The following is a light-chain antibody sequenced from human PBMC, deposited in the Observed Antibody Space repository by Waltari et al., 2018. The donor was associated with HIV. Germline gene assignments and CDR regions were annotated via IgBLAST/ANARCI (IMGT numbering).Light chain of an antibody. J-gene: IGKJ1*01. V-gene: IGKV4-1*01. CDR1: QSVLFTFNNKSY. CDR3: QQYYATPRT. Sequence: DIVMTQSPDSLAVSLGERATINCKSSQSVLFTFNNKSYLAWFQHKVGQPPKLLIYWGSTRESGVPDRFSGSGSGTDFTLTISGLQAADVAVYYCQQYYATPRTFGQGTKVEI. CDR2: WGS.